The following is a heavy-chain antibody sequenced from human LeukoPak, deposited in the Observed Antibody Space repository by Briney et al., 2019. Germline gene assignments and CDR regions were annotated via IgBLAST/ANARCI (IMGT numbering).Heavy chain of an antibody. D-gene: IGHD6-19*01. CDR1: GFTFSGHP. Sequence: GGSLRLSYAASGFTFSGHPMSWVRQAPGKGLEWVSSISSKSGGKYYADSVKGRFTISRDNSKNTLYLQMNSLKAEDTAAYYCARRDSSGWYSLDYWGQGTLVSVS. V-gene: IGHV3-23*01. CDR3: ARRDSSGWYSLDY. J-gene: IGHJ4*02. CDR2: ISSKSGGK.